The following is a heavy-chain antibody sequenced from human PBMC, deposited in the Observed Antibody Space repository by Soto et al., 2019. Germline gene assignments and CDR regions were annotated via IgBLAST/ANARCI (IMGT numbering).Heavy chain of an antibody. CDR1: GYTFTSYG. CDR2: ISGYNGNT. V-gene: IGHV1-18*04. J-gene: IGHJ6*02. Sequence: QVQLVQSGAEVKKPVASVKVSCKASGYTFTSYGVSWVRQAPGQGLEWMGWISGYNGNTNYAQKFQGRVTMTTDTSTSTAYMELRSLRSDDTAVYYCARAGKYYYGSGSPYYYGMDVWGQGITVTVSS. CDR3: ARAGKYYYGSGSPYYYGMDV. D-gene: IGHD3-10*01.